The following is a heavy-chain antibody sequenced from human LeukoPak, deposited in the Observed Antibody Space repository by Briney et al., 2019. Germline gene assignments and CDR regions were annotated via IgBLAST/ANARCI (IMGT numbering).Heavy chain of an antibody. J-gene: IGHJ4*02. D-gene: IGHD3-10*01. V-gene: IGHV3-23*01. CDR3: AKDLGVRRVIITLDY. Sequence: GGSLRVSCADSGFTFSSYAMSWVRQAPGKGLGWGSAISGSGGSTYYADSVKGRFTISRDKSKNTLYLQMNSLRAEDTAVYYCAKDLGVRRVIITLDYWGQGTLVTVSS. CDR1: GFTFSSYA. CDR2: ISGSGGST.